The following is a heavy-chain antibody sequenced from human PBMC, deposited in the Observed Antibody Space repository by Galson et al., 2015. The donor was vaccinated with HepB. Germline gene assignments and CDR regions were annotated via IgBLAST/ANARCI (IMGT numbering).Heavy chain of an antibody. CDR3: ARVRHPRFGPVVGATTLSAFDI. V-gene: IGHV1-69*13. CDR2: IIPIFGTA. Sequence: SVKVSCKASGGTFSSYAISWVRQAPGQGLEWMGGIIPIFGTANYAQKFQGRVTITADESTSTAYMELSSLRSEDTAVYYCARVRHPRFGPVVGATTLSAFDIWGQGTMVTVSS. D-gene: IGHD1-26*01. J-gene: IGHJ3*02. CDR1: GGTFSSYA.